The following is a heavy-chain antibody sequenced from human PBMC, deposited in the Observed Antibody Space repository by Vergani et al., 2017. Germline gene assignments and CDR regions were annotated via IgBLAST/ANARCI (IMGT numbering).Heavy chain of an antibody. D-gene: IGHD5-18*01. CDR3: AKDGCTGGYGYLYYYYGMDV. CDR1: GFTFSSYA. J-gene: IGHJ6*02. V-gene: IGHV3-23*01. CDR2: ISGSGGST. Sequence: EVQLLESGGGLVKPGGSLRLSCAASGFTFSSYAMSWVRQAPGKGLEWVSAISGSGGSTYYADSVKGRFTIARDNSKNTLYLQMNILRAEDTAVYYCAKDGCTGGYGYLYYYYGMDVWGQGTTVTVSS.